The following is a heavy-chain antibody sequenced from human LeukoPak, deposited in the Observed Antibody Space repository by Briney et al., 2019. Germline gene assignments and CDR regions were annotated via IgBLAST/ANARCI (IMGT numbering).Heavy chain of an antibody. J-gene: IGHJ4*02. D-gene: IGHD2-2*01. CDR1: GFTLSNHW. Sequence: GGSLRLSCAASGFTLSNHWMTWVRQAPGKGLECVANIKQDGIEKYYLDSVKGRFTISKDSAKNTLYLQMNSLRAEDTAFYYCAREGYCSRTSCYPDYWGQGALVTVSS. V-gene: IGHV3-7*01. CDR2: IKQDGIEK. CDR3: AREGYCSRTSCYPDY.